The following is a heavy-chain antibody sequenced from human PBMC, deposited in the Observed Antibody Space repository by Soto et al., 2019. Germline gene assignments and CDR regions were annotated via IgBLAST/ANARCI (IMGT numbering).Heavy chain of an antibody. Sequence: QVQLVESGGGVVQPGRSLRLSCAGSGFTFSSYTMHWVRQAPGKGLEWVALISYDAINKYYADSVKGRFTISRDNSKNTLYLQMDSLRPDDTAVYYCARDRLRLGELSLIGYFDYWGQGTLVTVSS. D-gene: IGHD3-16*02. CDR2: ISYDAINK. CDR3: ARDRLRLGELSLIGYFDY. V-gene: IGHV3-30*01. CDR1: GFTFSSYT. J-gene: IGHJ4*02.